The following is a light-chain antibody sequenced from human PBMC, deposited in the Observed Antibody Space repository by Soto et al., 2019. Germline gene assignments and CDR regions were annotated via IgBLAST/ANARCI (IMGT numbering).Light chain of an antibody. Sequence: SYELTQPPSVSVAPGQTAMITCGGNDIGSKTVHWYQQRPGQAPMLVVYDDRDRPSGIPERFSGSNSGSTATLTISRVEAGGEADYYCQVWDRSNNHVLFGGGTKLTVL. V-gene: IGLV3-21*02. CDR2: DDR. CDR1: DIGSKT. J-gene: IGLJ3*02. CDR3: QVWDRSNNHVL.